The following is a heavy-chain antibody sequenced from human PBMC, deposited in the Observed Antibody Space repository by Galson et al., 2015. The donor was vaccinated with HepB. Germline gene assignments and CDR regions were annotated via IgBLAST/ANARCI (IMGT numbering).Heavy chain of an antibody. Sequence: SLRLSCAASGFTFSSYAMSWVRQAPGKGLEWVSAISGSGGSTYYADSVKGRFTISRDNSKNTLYLQMNSLRAEDTAVYYCAKDYRITMCRVDMLCGCDVWGQWSTVTVPS. CDR2: ISGSGGST. D-gene: IGHD3-3*01. CDR3: AKDYRITMCRVDMLCGCDV. CDR1: GFTFSSYA. J-gene: IGHJ6*02. V-gene: IGHV3-23*01.